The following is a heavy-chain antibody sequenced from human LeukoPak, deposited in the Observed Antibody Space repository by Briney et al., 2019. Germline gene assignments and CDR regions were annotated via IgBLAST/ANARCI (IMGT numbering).Heavy chain of an antibody. D-gene: IGHD6-13*01. Sequence: PGRSLRLSCAASGFTFDDYAMHWVRQAPGKGLEWVSGISRNSGSIGYADSVKGRFTISRDNAKNSLYLQMNSLRAEDTALYYCAKDLMYSSSRYGSGRGLDYWGQGTLVTVSS. V-gene: IGHV3-9*01. J-gene: IGHJ4*02. CDR1: GFTFDDYA. CDR2: ISRNSGSI. CDR3: AKDLMYSSSRYGSGRGLDY.